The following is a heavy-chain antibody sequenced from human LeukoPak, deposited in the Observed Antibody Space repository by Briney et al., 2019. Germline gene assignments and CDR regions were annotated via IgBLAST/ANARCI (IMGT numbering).Heavy chain of an antibody. CDR3: AKDQTSGIAGPFDS. V-gene: IGHV3-9*01. J-gene: IGHJ5*01. Sequence: PGGSLRLSCAASAFIFDDYAMHWFRQAPGKGLEWVSGINWNSGRTVYADSVKGRFTISRDNAKNALYLQMNSLRTEDTAFYYCAKDQTSGIAGPFDSWGQGTLVTVSS. CDR2: INWNSGRT. CDR1: AFIFDDYA. D-gene: IGHD6-13*01.